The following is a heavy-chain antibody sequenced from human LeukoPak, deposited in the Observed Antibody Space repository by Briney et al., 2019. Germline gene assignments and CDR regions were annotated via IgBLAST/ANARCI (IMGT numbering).Heavy chain of an antibody. CDR3: ARAADCSSTSCSDFDY. CDR2: IYHRGST. V-gene: IGHV4-39*07. Sequence: SETLSLTCSLSGDSISHNSYYWGWIRQSPGKGLEWIGSIYHRGSTDYNPSLQSRVTISIDTSRNKFSLNLRSLTAADTAVYYCARAADCSSTSCSDFDYWGQGTLVTVSS. CDR1: GDSISHNSYY. D-gene: IGHD2-2*01. J-gene: IGHJ4*02.